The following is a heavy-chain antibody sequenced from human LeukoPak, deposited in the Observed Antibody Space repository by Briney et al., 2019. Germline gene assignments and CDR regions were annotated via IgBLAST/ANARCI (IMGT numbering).Heavy chain of an antibody. CDR3: ARGHYDFWSGYSEANWFDP. D-gene: IGHD3-3*01. J-gene: IGHJ5*02. CDR1: GGSISSYY. CDR2: IYYSGST. Sequence: SETLSLTCTVSGGSISSYYWNWIRQPPGKGLEWIGYIYYSGSTNYNPSLKSRVTISVDTSKNQFSLKLSSVTAADTAVYYCARGHYDFWSGYSEANWFDPWGQGTLVTVSS. V-gene: IGHV4-59*12.